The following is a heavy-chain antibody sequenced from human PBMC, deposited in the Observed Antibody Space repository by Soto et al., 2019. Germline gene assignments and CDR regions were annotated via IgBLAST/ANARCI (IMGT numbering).Heavy chain of an antibody. CDR1: GFTFSSYW. CDR3: ARDQREEYYYDSSGPLPGVSGFDI. V-gene: IGHV3-7*03. J-gene: IGHJ3*02. D-gene: IGHD3-22*01. CDR2: IRQEGSEK. Sequence: GGSLRLSCAASGFTFSSYWMSWVRQAPGKGLEWVSNIRQEGSEKYYVDTVKGRFTISRDNAKNSLYLQMNSLRAEATAVYYCARDQREEYYYDSSGPLPGVSGFDIWGQGTMVTVSS.